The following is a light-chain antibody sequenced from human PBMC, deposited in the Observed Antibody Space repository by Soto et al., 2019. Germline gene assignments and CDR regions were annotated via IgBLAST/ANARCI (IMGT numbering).Light chain of an antibody. CDR2: AAS. J-gene: IGKJ4*01. Sequence: SQMTQSHSTLSASVGDRVTITCRASQGIGSYLAWYQQKPGEAPKLLIFAASTLQSGVPSRFSGSRSGTDFTLTISSLQAEDFATYYCQQLSTYPSTFGGGTKV. CDR3: QQLSTYPST. V-gene: IGKV1-9*01. CDR1: QGIGSY.